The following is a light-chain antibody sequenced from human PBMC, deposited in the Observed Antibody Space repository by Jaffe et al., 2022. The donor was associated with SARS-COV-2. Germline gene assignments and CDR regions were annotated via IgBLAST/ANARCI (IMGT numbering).Light chain of an antibody. CDR2: DVS. Sequence: QSALTQPASVSGSPGQSITISCTGTSSDVGGYNYVSWYQQHSGKAPKLLIYDVSTRPSGLSNRFSGSKSGNTASLTISGLQPEDEADYYCSSFTSTDTYVFGTGTEVAVL. CDR3: SSFTSTDTYV. V-gene: IGLV2-14*03. J-gene: IGLJ1*01. CDR1: SSDVGGYNY.